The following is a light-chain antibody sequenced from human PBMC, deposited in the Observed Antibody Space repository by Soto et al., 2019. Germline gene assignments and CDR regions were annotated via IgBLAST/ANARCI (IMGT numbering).Light chain of an antibody. V-gene: IGLV2-14*01. CDR3: SSYTRSSTVV. J-gene: IGLJ3*02. Sequence: QSALTQPASVSGSPGQSITISCTGTSSDVGGYNYVSWYQQHPDKVPKLMISEVSNRPSGVSNRFSGSKSGNTASLTISGLQAEDEADYYCSSYTRSSTVVFGGGTKLTVL. CDR1: SSDVGGYNY. CDR2: EVS.